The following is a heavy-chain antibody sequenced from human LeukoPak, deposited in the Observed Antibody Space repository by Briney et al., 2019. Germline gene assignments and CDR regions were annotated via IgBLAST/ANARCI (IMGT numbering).Heavy chain of an antibody. CDR2: ISSTGNT. J-gene: IGHJ6*03. D-gene: IGHD1-26*01. CDR1: GGSITNCC. Sequence: SETLSLTCTVSGGSITNCCWGWIRQPAGRGLDWIGRISSTGNTAYSPSLQSRVTMSVDTSKNQFSLKLNSVTAADTAVYYCARVPPSYSDSSKIYYYYYVDVWAKGPRSPSP. CDR3: ARVPPSYSDSSKIYYYYYVDV. V-gene: IGHV4-4*07.